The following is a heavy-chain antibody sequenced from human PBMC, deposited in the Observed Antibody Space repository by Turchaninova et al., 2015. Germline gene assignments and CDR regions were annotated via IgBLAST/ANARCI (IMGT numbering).Heavy chain of an antibody. D-gene: IGHD3-10*01. J-gene: IGHJ6*04. CDR3: ARDWNGSGRGMDV. Sequence: EVQLVESGGGLVQPGGSLRLSCAASGFTFSSYWMSWVRQAPWGGLEWGANIKEDGSDKYYVDSGKGRVTISRDNAKNALYLQMDSLRVEDTAVYYCARDWNGSGRGMDVWGKGTTVTVSS. CDR1: GFTFSSYW. CDR2: IKEDGSDK. V-gene: IGHV3-7*01.